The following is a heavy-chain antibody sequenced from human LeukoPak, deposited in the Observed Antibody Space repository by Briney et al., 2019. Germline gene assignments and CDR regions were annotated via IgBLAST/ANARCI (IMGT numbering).Heavy chain of an antibody. J-gene: IGHJ4*02. Sequence: PGGSLRLSCAASRFTFSSYEMNWVRQAPGKGLEWVSYISSSGSTIYYADSVKGRFTISRDNAKNSLYLQMNSLRAEDTAVYYCARVGQQLVLDYFDYWGQGTLVTVSS. V-gene: IGHV3-48*03. CDR3: ARVGQQLVLDYFDY. D-gene: IGHD6-13*01. CDR2: ISSSGSTI. CDR1: RFTFSSYE.